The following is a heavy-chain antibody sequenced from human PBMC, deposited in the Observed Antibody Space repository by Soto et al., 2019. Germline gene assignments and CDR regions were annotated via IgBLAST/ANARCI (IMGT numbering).Heavy chain of an antibody. V-gene: IGHV3-30-3*01. D-gene: IGHD2-15*01. J-gene: IGHJ6*02. Sequence: QVQLVETGGGVVQPGRSLRLSCAASGFTFSSYAMHWVRQAPGKGLEWVAVISYDGSNKYYADSVKGRFTISRDNSKNTLYLQMNSLRAEDTAVYYCARGGYCSGGSCYSSYYYYGMDVWGQGTTVTVSS. CDR3: ARGGYCSGGSCYSSYYYYGMDV. CDR2: ISYDGSNK. CDR1: GFTFSSYA.